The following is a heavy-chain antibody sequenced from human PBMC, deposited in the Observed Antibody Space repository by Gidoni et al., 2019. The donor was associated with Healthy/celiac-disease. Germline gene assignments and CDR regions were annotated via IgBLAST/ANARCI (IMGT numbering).Heavy chain of an antibody. CDR1: GFSLSNARMG. J-gene: IGHJ4*02. D-gene: IGHD3-22*01. Sequence: QVTLKESGPVLVKPTETLTLTCTVSGFSLSNARMGVSWIRQPPGKALEWLAHLFSNDEKSYSTSLKSRLTISKDTAKSQVVLTMTNMDPVDTATYYCARTYYYDSSGYYLVKDYWGQGTLVTVSS. CDR3: ARTYYYDSSGYYLVKDY. CDR2: LFSNDEK. V-gene: IGHV2-26*01.